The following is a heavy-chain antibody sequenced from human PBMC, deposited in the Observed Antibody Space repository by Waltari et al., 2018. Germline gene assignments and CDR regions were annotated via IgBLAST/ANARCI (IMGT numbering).Heavy chain of an antibody. CDR1: GGSISGYY. V-gene: IGHV4-4*07. CDR3: AREIDRGPGRWFDP. D-gene: IGHD1-26*01. Sequence: QVQLQESGPGLVKPSETLSLTCPVSGGSISGYYWNWLRQPAGKGLEWIGRVYTSGSTNYNPSLKSRVTMSVDTSKNQFSLKLSSVTAADTAVYFCAREIDRGPGRWFDPWGQGTLVTVSS. CDR2: VYTSGST. J-gene: IGHJ5*02.